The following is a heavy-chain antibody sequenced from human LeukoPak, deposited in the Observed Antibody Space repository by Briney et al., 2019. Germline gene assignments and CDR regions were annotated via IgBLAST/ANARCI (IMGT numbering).Heavy chain of an antibody. D-gene: IGHD3-9*01. Sequence: KPSDTLSLTCAVYGGSFSGYYWSWTRQPPGKGLEWIGEINHSGSTSYNPSLKSRVTISVDTSKNQFSLKLSSVTAADTAVYDCARGELRYFDWLLRGTYFDYWGQGTLVTVSS. V-gene: IGHV4-34*01. CDR3: ARGELRYFDWLLRGTYFDY. CDR1: GGSFSGYY. J-gene: IGHJ4*02. CDR2: INHSGST.